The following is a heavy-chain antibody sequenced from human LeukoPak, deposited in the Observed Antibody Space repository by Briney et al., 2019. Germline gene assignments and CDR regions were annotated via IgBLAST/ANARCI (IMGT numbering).Heavy chain of an antibody. CDR2: TWYDGSTK. CDR1: GFTFSSHG. V-gene: IGHV3-33*08. D-gene: IGHD1-7*01. Sequence: GGSLRLSCAASGFTFSSHGMHWVRQAPGKGLEWVAVTWYDGSTKYYADSVKGRFTISRDNSKNTLSLEMNSLRAEDTAVYYCARRGNYKVMDVWGQGTTVTVSS. J-gene: IGHJ6*02. CDR3: ARRGNYKVMDV.